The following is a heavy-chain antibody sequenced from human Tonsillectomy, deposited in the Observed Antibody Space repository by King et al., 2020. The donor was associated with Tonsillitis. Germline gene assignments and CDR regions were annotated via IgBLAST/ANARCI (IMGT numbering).Heavy chain of an antibody. D-gene: IGHD4-17*01. Sequence: VQLVESRGGVVQPGRSLRLSCAASGFTFSSYVIHWVRQAPGKGLEWVAVIWYDGSNKYYADSVKGRFTISRDNSKNTLYLQMNSLRAEDTAVYYCASTRIDYAAFDIWGQGTMVTVSS. CDR1: GFTFSSYV. J-gene: IGHJ3*02. CDR3: ASTRIDYAAFDI. CDR2: IWYDGSNK. V-gene: IGHV3-33*01.